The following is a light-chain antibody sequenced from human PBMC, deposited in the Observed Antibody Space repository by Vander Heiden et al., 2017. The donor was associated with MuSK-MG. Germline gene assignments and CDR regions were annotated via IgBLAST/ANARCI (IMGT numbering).Light chain of an antibody. Sequence: QSVRTQPPSVSGPPGPGVTISCTGSSSNIGAGYDVHWYQQLPGTAPKLLTFCNSNRPSGVPDRFSGSKSGTSASPTLTVLQAEDEADDYCHSHASSMSGVVFGGGTKLTVL. CDR3: HSHASSMSGVV. J-gene: IGLJ2*01. CDR1: SSNIGAGYD. V-gene: IGLV1-40*01. CDR2: CNS.